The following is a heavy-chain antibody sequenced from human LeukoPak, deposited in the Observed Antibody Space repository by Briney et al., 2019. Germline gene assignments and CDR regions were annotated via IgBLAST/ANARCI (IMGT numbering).Heavy chain of an antibody. CDR2: IYNRGST. CDR1: GGSVSSSGYF. J-gene: IGHJ4*02. D-gene: IGHD3-10*01. CDR3: ARFPVAGMIRGLIRLGFDY. Sequence: SETLSLTCTVSGGSVSSSGYFWGWIRQPPGKGLQWIGNIYNRGSTYYNPSLKSRVTISVDTSINQFSLKVDSVTAADTAVYYCARFPVAGMIRGLIRLGFDYWRQGILVTVSS. V-gene: IGHV4-39*01.